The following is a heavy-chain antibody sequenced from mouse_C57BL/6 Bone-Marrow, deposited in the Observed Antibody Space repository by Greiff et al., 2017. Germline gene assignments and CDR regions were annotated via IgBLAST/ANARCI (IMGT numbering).Heavy chain of an antibody. CDR3: ARSFYGYDGWFAY. Sequence: VKLQQPGAELVKPGASVKMSCKASGYTFTSYWITWVKQRPGQGLEWIGDIYPGSGSTNYNEKFKSKATLTVDTSSSTAYMQLSSLTSEDSAVYYCARSFYGYDGWFAYWGQGTLVTVSA. V-gene: IGHV1-55*01. J-gene: IGHJ3*01. CDR2: IYPGSGST. CDR1: GYTFTSYW. D-gene: IGHD2-2*01.